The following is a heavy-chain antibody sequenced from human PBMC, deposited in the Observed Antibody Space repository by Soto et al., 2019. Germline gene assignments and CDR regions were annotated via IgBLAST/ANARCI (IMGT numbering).Heavy chain of an antibody. CDR3: ARFPYSSRTSFGMDV. D-gene: IGHD6-13*01. Sequence: GGSLILSWAASGFTFSSGVMNWVRQAPGKGLEWVSSISSSSSYIYYADSVKGRFTISRDNAKNSLYLQMNSLRAEDTAVYYCARFPYSSRTSFGMDVWGQGTTVTVSS. V-gene: IGHV3-21*01. CDR2: ISSSSSYI. J-gene: IGHJ6*02. CDR1: GFTFSSGV.